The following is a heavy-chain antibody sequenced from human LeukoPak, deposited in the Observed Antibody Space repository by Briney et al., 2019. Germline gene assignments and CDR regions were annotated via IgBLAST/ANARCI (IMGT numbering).Heavy chain of an antibody. CDR1: GFTFSSYS. J-gene: IGHJ5*02. V-gene: IGHV3-21*04. Sequence: GGSLRLSCAASGFTFSSYSMNWVRQAPGKGLEWVSSISSSSSYIYYADSVKGRFTISRDNSKNTLYLQMNSLRADDTAVYYCAKGKAYDNLDWFDPWGQGTLVTVSS. CDR3: AKGKAYDNLDWFDP. D-gene: IGHD3-9*01. CDR2: ISSSSSYI.